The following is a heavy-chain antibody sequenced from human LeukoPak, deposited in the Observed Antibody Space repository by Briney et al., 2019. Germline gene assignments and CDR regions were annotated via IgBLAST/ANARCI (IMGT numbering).Heavy chain of an antibody. V-gene: IGHV4-34*01. CDR1: GGSFSGYY. D-gene: IGHD6-13*01. CDR3: ARGPGIAAAGSLDS. Sequence: PSETLSLTCAVYGGSFSGYYWSWLRQPPGKGLEWIGEINHSGSTNYNPSLKSRVTISVDTSKNQFSLKLSSVTAADTAVYFCARGPGIAAAGSLDSWGQGTLVTVSS. CDR2: INHSGST. J-gene: IGHJ4*02.